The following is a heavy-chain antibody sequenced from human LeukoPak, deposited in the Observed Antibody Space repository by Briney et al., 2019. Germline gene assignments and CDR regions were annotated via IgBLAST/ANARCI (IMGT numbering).Heavy chain of an antibody. CDR2: ISSSSSTI. D-gene: IGHD6-19*01. J-gene: IGHJ4*02. Sequence: GGSLRLSCAASGFTFSSYSMNWVCQAPGKGLEWVSYISSSSSTIYYADSVKGRFTISRDNAKNSLYLQMNSLRAEDTAVYYCARVPTTPMPVAGTIDGWGQGTLVTVSS. V-gene: IGHV3-48*01. CDR1: GFTFSSYS. CDR3: ARVPTTPMPVAGTIDG.